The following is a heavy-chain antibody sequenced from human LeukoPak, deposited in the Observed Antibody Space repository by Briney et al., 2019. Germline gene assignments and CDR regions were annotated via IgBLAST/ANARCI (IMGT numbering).Heavy chain of an antibody. Sequence: GGSLRLSCAASGFSFTTNWMHWVRQTPGKRLEWVAELNEDGTVKYYVDSVKGRFTICRDNAKNSLYLKMNRLRAEDTGVYFCANVPRSTVSYWGRGTLVTVSS. CDR2: LNEDGTVK. D-gene: IGHD1-14*01. CDR1: GFSFTTNW. J-gene: IGHJ4*02. CDR3: ANVPRSTVSY. V-gene: IGHV3-7*01.